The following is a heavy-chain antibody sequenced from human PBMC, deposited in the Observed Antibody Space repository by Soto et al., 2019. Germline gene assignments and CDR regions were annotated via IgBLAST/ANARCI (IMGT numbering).Heavy chain of an antibody. Sequence: ASVKVSCKASGYTFTSYGISWVRQAPGQGLEWMGWISAYNGNTNYAQKLQGRATMTTDTPRGTAYMELGSLGSDDTAVYYCARDNWNSINWFDPWGQGTLVTVSS. CDR1: GYTFTSYG. V-gene: IGHV1-18*01. D-gene: IGHD1-7*01. CDR3: ARDNWNSINWFDP. CDR2: ISAYNGNT. J-gene: IGHJ5*02.